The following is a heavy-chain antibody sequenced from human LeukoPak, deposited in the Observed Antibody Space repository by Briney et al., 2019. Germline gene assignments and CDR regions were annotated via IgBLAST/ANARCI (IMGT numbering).Heavy chain of an antibody. CDR2: IKQDGSEK. CDR1: GFTFSTYS. CDR3: ARDDLEY. V-gene: IGHV3-7*04. J-gene: IGHJ4*02. Sequence: GGSLRLSCAASGFTFSTYSMNWVRQAPGKGLEWVANIKQDGSEKYYVDSVKGRFTISRDNAKNSLYLQMNSLRAGDTAVYYCARDDLEYWGQGTLVTVSS.